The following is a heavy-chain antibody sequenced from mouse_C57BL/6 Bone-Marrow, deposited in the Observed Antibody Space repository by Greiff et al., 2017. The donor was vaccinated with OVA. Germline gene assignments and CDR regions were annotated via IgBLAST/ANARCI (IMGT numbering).Heavy chain of an antibody. Sequence: KLMESGGGLVKPGGSLKLSCAASGFTFSDYGMHWVRQAPEKGLEWVAYISSGSSTIYYADTVKGRFTISRDNAKNTLFLQMTSLRSEDTAMYYCARNYYGSSLYYFDYWGQGTTLTVSS. J-gene: IGHJ2*01. CDR1: GFTFSDYG. CDR3: ARNYYGSSLYYFDY. CDR2: ISSGSSTI. D-gene: IGHD1-1*01. V-gene: IGHV5-17*01.